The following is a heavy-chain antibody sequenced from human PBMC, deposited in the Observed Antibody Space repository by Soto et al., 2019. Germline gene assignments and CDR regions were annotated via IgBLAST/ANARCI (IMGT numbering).Heavy chain of an antibody. J-gene: IGHJ4*02. CDR3: ARSDSTWPPDY. CDR1: GYTFTTYW. D-gene: IGHD6-13*01. Sequence: GESLKISCEGSGYTFTTYWIGWVRQVPGKGLEWMGIIYPGDSDTRYSPSFQGQVTISADKSISTAYLQWTSLKASDTAIYYCARSDSTWPPDYWGQGTLVTVSS. CDR2: IYPGDSDT. V-gene: IGHV5-51*01.